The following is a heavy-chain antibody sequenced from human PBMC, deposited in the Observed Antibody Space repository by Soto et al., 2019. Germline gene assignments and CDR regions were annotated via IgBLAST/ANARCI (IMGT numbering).Heavy chain of an antibody. CDR3: ARSEDIVLVPAADYYYYGMDV. CDR1: GGTFSSYA. D-gene: IGHD2-2*01. V-gene: IGHV1-69*13. J-gene: IGHJ6*02. CDR2: IIPIFGTA. Sequence: GASVKVSCKASGGTFSSYAISWVRQAPGQGLEWMGGIIPIFGTANYAQKFQGRVTITADESTSTAYMELSSLRSEDTAVYYCARSEDIVLVPAADYYYYGMDVWGQGTTVTVSS.